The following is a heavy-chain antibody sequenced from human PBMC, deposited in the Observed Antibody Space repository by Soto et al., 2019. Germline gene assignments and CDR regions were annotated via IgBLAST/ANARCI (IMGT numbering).Heavy chain of an antibody. CDR1: GYSISSGYY. Sequence: PSETLSLTCDVSGYSISSGYYWGWIRQPPGKGLEWLGSVYHSGNTHYSSYLRSRLTISVDTSRKQFSLKLSSVTAADTAVFYCAREYSSSSGYFDFWGKGTLVTVSS. CDR3: AREYSSSSGYFDF. J-gene: IGHJ4*02. D-gene: IGHD6-6*01. V-gene: IGHV4-38-2*02. CDR2: VYHSGNT.